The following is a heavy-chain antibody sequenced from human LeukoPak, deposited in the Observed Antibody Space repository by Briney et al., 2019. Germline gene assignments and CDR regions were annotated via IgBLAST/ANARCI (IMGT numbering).Heavy chain of an antibody. D-gene: IGHD6-19*01. V-gene: IGHV4-34*01. CDR1: GGSFSGYY. Sequence: MPSETLSLTCAVYGGSFSGYYWSWIRQPPGKGLEWIGEINHSGSTNYNPSLKSRVTISVDTSKNQFSLKLSSVTAADTAVYYCARGEAVAGPTSFFDYWGQGTLVTVSS. J-gene: IGHJ4*02. CDR3: ARGEAVAGPTSFFDY. CDR2: INHSGST.